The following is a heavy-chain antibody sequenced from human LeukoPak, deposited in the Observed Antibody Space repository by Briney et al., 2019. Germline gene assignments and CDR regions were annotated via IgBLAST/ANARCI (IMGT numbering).Heavy chain of an antibody. CDR1: GFTFSSYG. CDR2: ISYDGSNK. V-gene: IGHV3-30*03. CDR3: ARSRNLLWFGEALGAFDI. Sequence: GGSLRLSCAASGFTFSSYGMHWVRQAPGKGLEWVAVISYDGSNKYYADSVKGRFTISRDNSKNTLYLQMNSLRAEDTAVYYCARSRNLLWFGEALGAFDIWGQGTMVTVSS. J-gene: IGHJ3*02. D-gene: IGHD3-10*01.